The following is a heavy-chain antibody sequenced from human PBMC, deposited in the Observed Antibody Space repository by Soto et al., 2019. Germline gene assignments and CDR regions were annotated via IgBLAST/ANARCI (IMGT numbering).Heavy chain of an antibody. CDR2: INAGNGNT. V-gene: IGHV1-3*01. Sequence: GASVKVSCKASVYTFTSCAMHWVRQAPGQRLEWMGWINAGNGNTKYAQKFQGRVTMTRNTSISTAYMELSSLRSEDTAVYYCAVVPAANQPYYYYYMDVWGKGTTVTVSS. CDR3: AVVPAANQPYYYYYMDV. CDR1: VYTFTSCA. D-gene: IGHD2-2*01. J-gene: IGHJ6*03.